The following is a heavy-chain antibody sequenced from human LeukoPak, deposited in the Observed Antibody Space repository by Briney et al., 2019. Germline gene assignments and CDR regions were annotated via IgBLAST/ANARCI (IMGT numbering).Heavy chain of an antibody. J-gene: IGHJ4*02. V-gene: IGHV3-7*01. CDR2: INKDGSDK. CDR1: GFIFNDFW. Sequence: GGPLRLPCAASGFIFNDFWVEGFRQAPGKGLERVANINKDGSDKYYMDSVTGRFSISRDNAKNSLSLQMNSLRVDDTAVYYCARNQHWSRDIWGQGILATVSS. CDR3: ARNQHWSRDI. D-gene: IGHD2-8*02.